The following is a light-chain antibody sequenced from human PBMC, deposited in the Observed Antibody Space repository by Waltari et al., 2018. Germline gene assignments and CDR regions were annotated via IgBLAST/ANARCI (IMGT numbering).Light chain of an antibody. Sequence: EIVLTQSPATLSLSPGERASLSCRASQSVDPYLAWYQQKPGQAPRLLIYDASNRATGSPARFSGSGSGTDFTLTISSLEPEDCAVYYCRQRSNWVTFGGGTKVEIK. CDR2: DAS. CDR3: RQRSNWVT. J-gene: IGKJ4*01. V-gene: IGKV3-11*01. CDR1: QSVDPY.